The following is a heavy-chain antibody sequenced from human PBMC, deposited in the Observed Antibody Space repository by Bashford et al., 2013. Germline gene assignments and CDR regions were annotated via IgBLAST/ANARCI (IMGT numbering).Heavy chain of an antibody. V-gene: IGHV3-7*03. D-gene: IGHD2-15*01. Sequence: GGPLRLSCAASGFTFSTYWMSWGPPGSREGGLEWVANINQDGSGKYYVDSVKGRFTISLDTSENQFSLKLNSVTAADTAMYYCARGDCSGGSCFNYWGQGNPGHRLL. J-gene: IGHJ4*02. CDR1: GFTFSTYW. CDR2: INQDGSGK. CDR3: ARGDCSGGSCFNY.